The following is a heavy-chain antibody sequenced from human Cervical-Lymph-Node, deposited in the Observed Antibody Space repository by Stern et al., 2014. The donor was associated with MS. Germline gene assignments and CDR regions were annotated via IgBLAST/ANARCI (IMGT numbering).Heavy chain of an antibody. V-gene: IGHV3-23*01. J-gene: IGHJ4*02. CDR2: ISGSGGST. CDR1: GFTFSSYA. D-gene: IGHD4-17*01. Sequence: VQLLQSGGGLEQPGASLRLSCAASGFTFSSYAMSWVRQAPGQGLEWVSAISGSGGSTYYADSVKGRFTISRDNSKNALYLQMNSLRAEDKAVYYCEKTTVTSLSDYWGQGTLVTVSS. CDR3: EKTTVTSLSDY.